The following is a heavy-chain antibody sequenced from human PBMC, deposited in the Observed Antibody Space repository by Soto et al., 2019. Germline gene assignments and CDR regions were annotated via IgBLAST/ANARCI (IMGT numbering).Heavy chain of an antibody. CDR2: IYYSGST. CDR3: ARAIPYDYIWGSYRYSYYFDY. Sequence: QLQLQESGPGLVKPSETLSLTCTVSGGSISSSSYYWGWIRQPPGKGLEWIGSIYYSGSTYYNPSLKSRGTISVDTSKNQFSLKLSSVTAADTAVYYCARAIPYDYIWGSYRYSYYFDYWGQGTLVNVSS. J-gene: IGHJ4*02. V-gene: IGHV4-39*01. D-gene: IGHD3-16*02. CDR1: GGSISSSSYY.